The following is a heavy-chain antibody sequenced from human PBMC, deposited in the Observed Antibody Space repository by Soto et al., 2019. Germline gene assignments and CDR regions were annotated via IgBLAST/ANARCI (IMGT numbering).Heavy chain of an antibody. Sequence: DVQLVESGGGLVQPGGSLRLSCAASGFTFSRYWMHWVRQAPGKGLVGVSRINPDESWTDYADSVEGRFTISRDNAKNTLYLQLNSLRVEDTAVYYCARPTGTANAALDLWGQGTMVAVSS. J-gene: IGHJ3*01. CDR2: INPDESWT. V-gene: IGHV3-74*01. CDR1: GFTFSRYW. D-gene: IGHD2-21*02. CDR3: ARPTGTANAALDL.